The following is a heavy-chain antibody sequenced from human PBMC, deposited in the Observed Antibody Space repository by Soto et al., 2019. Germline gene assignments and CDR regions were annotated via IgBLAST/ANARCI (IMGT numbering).Heavy chain of an antibody. J-gene: IGHJ6*02. Sequence: SVKVSCKASGGTFSSYAISWVRQAPGQGLEWMGGIIPIFGTANYAQKFQGRVTITADESTSTAYMELSSLRSEDTAVYYCASHSLGYCSGGSCYSHLRGPYYYYYYGMDVWGQGTTVTVSS. CDR3: ASHSLGYCSGGSCYSHLRGPYYYYYYGMDV. D-gene: IGHD2-15*01. CDR2: IIPIFGTA. V-gene: IGHV1-69*13. CDR1: GGTFSSYA.